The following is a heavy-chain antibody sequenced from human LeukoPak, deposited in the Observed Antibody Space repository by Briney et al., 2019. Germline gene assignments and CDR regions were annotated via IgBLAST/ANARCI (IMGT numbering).Heavy chain of an antibody. J-gene: IGHJ4*02. CDR2: INPNSGGT. CDR1: GYTFTGYY. D-gene: IGHD4-23*01. CDR3: ARDGEDYGGSHFDY. V-gene: IGHV1-2*02. Sequence: GASVKVSCKASGYTFTGYYMHWVRQAPGQGLEWMGWINPNSGGTNYAQKFQGRVTITADKSTSTAYMELSSLRSEDTAVYYCARDGEDYGGSHFDYWGQGTLVTVSS.